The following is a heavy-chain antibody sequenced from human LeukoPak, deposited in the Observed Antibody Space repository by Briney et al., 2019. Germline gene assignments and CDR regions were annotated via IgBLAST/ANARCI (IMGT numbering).Heavy chain of an antibody. CDR2: IWYDGSKT. CDR3: ARYLGGINAFDI. V-gene: IGHV3-33*01. Sequence: PGGSLRLCCVASGFTFSGYGLHWVRQAPGKGLEWVAVIWYDGSKTYYADSVKGRFTISRDNSKDTLYLQMSSLRVEDTAAYYCARYLGGINAFDIWGQGTMVTVSS. D-gene: IGHD3-16*01. CDR1: GFTFSGYG. J-gene: IGHJ3*02.